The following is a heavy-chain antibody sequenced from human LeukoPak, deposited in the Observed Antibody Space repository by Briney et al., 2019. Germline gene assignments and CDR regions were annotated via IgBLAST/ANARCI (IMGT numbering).Heavy chain of an antibody. Sequence: ASVKVSCKASGYTFTSYGISWVRQAPGQGLEWMGWISAYNGHTNYAQKLQGRVTITADESTSTAYMELSSLRSEDTAVYYCARELLYYYDSSGYIDYWGQGTLVTVSS. CDR3: ARELLYYYDSSGYIDY. D-gene: IGHD3-22*01. J-gene: IGHJ4*02. CDR2: ISAYNGHT. CDR1: GYTFTSYG. V-gene: IGHV1-18*01.